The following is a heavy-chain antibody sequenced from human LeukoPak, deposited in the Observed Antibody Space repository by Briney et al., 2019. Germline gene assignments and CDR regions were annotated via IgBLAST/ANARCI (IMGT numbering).Heavy chain of an antibody. D-gene: IGHD4-17*01. J-gene: IGHJ5*02. V-gene: IGHV3-7*01. CDR1: GFTFSNYW. CDR2: IKPDGGET. CDR3: AGYGVRRGWFDP. Sequence: GGSLRLSCAASGFTFSNYWINWVRQAPGRGREWVANIKPDGGETFYVDSVKGRFTISRDNAKNSLYLQMNSLRAEDTAVYYCAGYGVRRGWFDPWGQGTLVTVSS.